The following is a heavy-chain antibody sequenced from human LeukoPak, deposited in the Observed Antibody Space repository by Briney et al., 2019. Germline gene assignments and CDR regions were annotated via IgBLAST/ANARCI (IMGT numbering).Heavy chain of an antibody. CDR2: IYSGGST. CDR1: GFTVSSNY. CDR3: ARPIKFSWFDP. Sequence: GGSLRLSCAASGFTVSSNYMSWVRQAPGKGLEWVSVIYSGGSTYYADSVKGRFTISRDNSKNTLYLQMNSLRAEDTAVYYCARPIKFSWFDPWGQGTLVTVSS. J-gene: IGHJ5*02. V-gene: IGHV3-53*01.